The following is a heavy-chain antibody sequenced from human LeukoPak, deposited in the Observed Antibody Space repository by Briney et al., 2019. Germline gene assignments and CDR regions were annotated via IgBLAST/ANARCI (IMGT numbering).Heavy chain of an antibody. CDR3: AKETYDSSGYFVDC. D-gene: IGHD3-22*01. Sequence: GGSLRLSCAASGFTFSSYAMSWVRQAPGKGLEWVSGISGSGSNTFCADSVKGRFTISRDNSRNTLYLQMNRLRAEDTAVYYCAKETYDSSGYFVDCWGQGTLVTVSS. V-gene: IGHV3-23*01. J-gene: IGHJ4*02. CDR2: ISGSGSNT. CDR1: GFTFSSYA.